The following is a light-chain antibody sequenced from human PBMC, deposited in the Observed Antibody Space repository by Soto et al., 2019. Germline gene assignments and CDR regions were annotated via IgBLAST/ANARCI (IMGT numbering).Light chain of an antibody. CDR3: QQYSDRPWT. Sequence: VGFTQSPATLSASPGDRATLPCRASQYIGGAVAWYHQRSGQAPRLLIFGASVRVPGSPARFSGSGSGTEFTLTISSLESEDFAVYYCQQYSDRPWTFGQGTKVDIK. V-gene: IGKV3-15*01. CDR2: GAS. J-gene: IGKJ1*01. CDR1: QYIGGA.